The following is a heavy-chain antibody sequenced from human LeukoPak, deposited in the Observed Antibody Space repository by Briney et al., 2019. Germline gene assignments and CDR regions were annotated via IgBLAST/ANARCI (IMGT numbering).Heavy chain of an antibody. J-gene: IGHJ4*02. CDR1: GYTFTVYY. CDR3: AREIFGELNFDY. V-gene: IGHV1-2*02. D-gene: IGHD3-10*01. CDR2: INPNSGGT. Sequence: ASVKVSCKASGYTFTVYYMHWVRQAPGQGLEWMGWINPNSGGTNYAQKFQGRVTMTRDTSISTAYMELSRLRSDDTAVYYCAREIFGELNFDYWGQGTLVTVSS.